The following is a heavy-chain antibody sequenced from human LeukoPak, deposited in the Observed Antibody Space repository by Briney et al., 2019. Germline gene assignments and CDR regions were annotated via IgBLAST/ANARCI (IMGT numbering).Heavy chain of an antibody. CDR1: GGSISSYY. V-gene: IGHV4-59*01. J-gene: IGHJ6*03. D-gene: IGHD4-17*01. CDR2: IYYSGST. CDR3: ARDTTHYYYYYMDV. Sequence: SETLSLTCTVSGGSISSYYWSWIRQPPGKGLEWIGYIYYSGSTNYNPSLKSRVTISVDTSKNQFSLKLSSVTAADTAVYYCARDTTHYYYYYMDVWGKGTTVTVSS.